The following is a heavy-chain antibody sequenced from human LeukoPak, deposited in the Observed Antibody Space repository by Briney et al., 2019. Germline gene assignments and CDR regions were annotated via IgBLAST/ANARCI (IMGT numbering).Heavy chain of an antibody. CDR3: ARDQVRDYYDSSGSSGH. V-gene: IGHV3-20*04. J-gene: IGHJ4*02. D-gene: IGHD3-22*01. Sequence: GGSLRLSCAASGFTFDDYGMSWVRQAPGKGLEWVSGINWNGGGTGYADSVKGRFTISRDNAKNSLYLQMNSLRAEDTALYYCARDQVRDYYDSSGSSGHWGQGTLVTVSS. CDR1: GFTFDDYG. CDR2: INWNGGGT.